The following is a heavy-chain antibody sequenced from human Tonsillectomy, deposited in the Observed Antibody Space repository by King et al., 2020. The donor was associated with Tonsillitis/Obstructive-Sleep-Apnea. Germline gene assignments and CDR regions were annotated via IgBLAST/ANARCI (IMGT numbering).Heavy chain of an antibody. CDR2: INHSGST. Sequence: VQLPQWGAGLLKPSETLSLTCAVYGGSFSGYYWSWIRQPPGKGLEWIGEINHSGSTNYNPSLKSRVTISVDTSKNQFSLKLSSVTAADTAVYYCARRELLWFGEPWDRFDPWGQXTLVTVSS. CDR3: ARRELLWFGEPWDRFDP. V-gene: IGHV4-34*01. CDR1: GGSFSGYY. D-gene: IGHD3-10*01. J-gene: IGHJ5*02.